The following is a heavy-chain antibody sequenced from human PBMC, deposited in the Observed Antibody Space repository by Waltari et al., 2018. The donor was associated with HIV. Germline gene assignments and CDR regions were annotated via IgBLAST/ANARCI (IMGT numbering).Heavy chain of an antibody. J-gene: IGHJ5*02. CDR2: ITSQAYGWTK. CDR3: TSDYRSIT. V-gene: IGHV3-49*03. Sequence: EVQLVESGGGLVQPGRSLRLSCTASGFTFGDYAMSWFRQAPGKGLEWVGFITSQAYGWTKEYAESVKGRFTISRDDSKSIAYLQMNSLKTEDTAVYYCTSDYRSITWGQGTLVTVSS. CDR1: GFTFGDYA. D-gene: IGHD2-21*01.